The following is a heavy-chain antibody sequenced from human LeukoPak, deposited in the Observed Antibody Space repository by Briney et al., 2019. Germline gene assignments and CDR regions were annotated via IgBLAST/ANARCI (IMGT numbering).Heavy chain of an antibody. CDR1: GGSLSGYY. CDR2: VNHSGST. J-gene: IGHJ4*02. V-gene: IGHV4-34*01. CDR3: ARGYIYYDSSGLLGY. D-gene: IGHD3-22*01. Sequence: SETLSLTCAVYGGSLSGYYWSWIRQPPGKGLEWIGEVNHSGSTNYNPSLKSRVTISVDTSKNQFSLKLSSVTAADTAVYYCARGYIYYDSSGLLGYWGQGTLVTVSS.